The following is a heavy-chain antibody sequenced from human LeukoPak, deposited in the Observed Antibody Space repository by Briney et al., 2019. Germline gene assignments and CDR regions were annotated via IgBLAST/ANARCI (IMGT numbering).Heavy chain of an antibody. CDR1: GFTFSSYW. D-gene: IGHD3-9*01. Sequence: GGSLRLSCAASGFTFSSYWMHWVRQAPGKGLVWVSRINSDGSSTSYADSVKGRFTISRDNAKNTLYLQMNSLRAEDTAVYYCARGLRYFDWFQGHHFDYWGQGTLVTVSS. CDR3: ARGLRYFDWFQGHHFDY. J-gene: IGHJ4*02. CDR2: INSDGSST. V-gene: IGHV3-74*01.